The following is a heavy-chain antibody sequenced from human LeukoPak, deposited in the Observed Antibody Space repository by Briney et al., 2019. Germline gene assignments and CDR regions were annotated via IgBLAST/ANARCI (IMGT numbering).Heavy chain of an antibody. Sequence: GGSLRLSCAASGFTFSSYWMSWVRQAPGKGLEWVANIKQDGSEKYYVDSVKGRFTISRDNAKNSLYLQMNSLRAEDTAVYYCARAYYYGSGGLFGYWGQGTLVTVSS. D-gene: IGHD3-10*01. CDR3: ARAYYYGSGGLFGY. CDR1: GFTFSSYW. CDR2: IKQDGSEK. V-gene: IGHV3-7*04. J-gene: IGHJ4*02.